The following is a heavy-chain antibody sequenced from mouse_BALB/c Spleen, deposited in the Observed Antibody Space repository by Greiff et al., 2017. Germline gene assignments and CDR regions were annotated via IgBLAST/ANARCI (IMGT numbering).Heavy chain of an antibody. Sequence: EVQRVESGGGLVQPGGSRKLSCAASGFTFSSFGMHWVRQAPEKGLEWVAYISSGSSTIYYADTVKGRFTISRDNPKNTLFLQMTSLRSEDTAMYYCATSSNPHYYAMDYWGQGTSVTVSS. D-gene: IGHD1-3*01. V-gene: IGHV5-17*02. CDR1: GFTFSSFG. CDR2: ISSGSSTI. J-gene: IGHJ4*01. CDR3: ATSSNPHYYAMDY.